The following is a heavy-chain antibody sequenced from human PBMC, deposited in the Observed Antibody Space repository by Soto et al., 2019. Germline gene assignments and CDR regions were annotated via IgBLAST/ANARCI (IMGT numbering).Heavy chain of an antibody. Sequence: GESLKISCQGSWYSFSTYWIGWLRRTPGKVLEWMGIIFPGDSDTMYSPSFRGHVTISADTSRSTIYLQWTRLEASDTGIYYCARQHGIVPDNGWIDPWGQGPLDTGSS. CDR1: WYSFSTYW. CDR2: IFPGDSDT. V-gene: IGHV5-51*01. D-gene: IGHD1-26*01. J-gene: IGHJ5*02. CDR3: ARQHGIVPDNGWIDP.